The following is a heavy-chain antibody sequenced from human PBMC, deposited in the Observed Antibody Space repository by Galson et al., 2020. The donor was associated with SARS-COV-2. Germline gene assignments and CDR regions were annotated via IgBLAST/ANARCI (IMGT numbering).Heavy chain of an antibody. D-gene: IGHD3-3*01. CDR3: ATNGDFWSGYAANWFDP. CDR1: GYTLTELS. Sequence: ASVNVSCKVSGYTLTELSMHWVRQAPGKGLEWMGGFDPEDGETIYAQKFQGRVTMTEDTSTDTAYMELSSLRSEDTAVYYCATNGDFWSGYAANWFDPWGQGTLVTVSS. J-gene: IGHJ5*02. V-gene: IGHV1-24*01. CDR2: FDPEDGET.